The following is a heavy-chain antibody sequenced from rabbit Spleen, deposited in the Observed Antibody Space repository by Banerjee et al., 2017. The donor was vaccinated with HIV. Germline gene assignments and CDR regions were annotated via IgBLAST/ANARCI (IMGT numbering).Heavy chain of an antibody. CDR2: IDTFFGVV. CDR1: GFDFSSYW. V-gene: IGHV1S43*01. Sequence: QEPLVESGGGLVTPGGNLTLTCTASGFDFSSYWMSWVRQAPGKGLEWIGYIDTFFGVVYYATWVNGRFTISSHNAQNTLHLQLNSLTVADTATYFCARDSTYYTGLALWGPGTLVTVS. J-gene: IGHJ4*01. D-gene: IGHD8-1*01. CDR3: ARDSTYYTGLAL.